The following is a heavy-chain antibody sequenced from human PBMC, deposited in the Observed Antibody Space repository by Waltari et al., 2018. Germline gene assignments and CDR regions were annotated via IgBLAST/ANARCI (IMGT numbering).Heavy chain of an antibody. D-gene: IGHD3-3*01. J-gene: IGHJ5*02. V-gene: IGHV4-34*01. CDR1: GESLLAYY. CDR3: TRGGNYDFWSHTPFVDP. CDR2: IRHPGKT. Sequence: QVQLQQWGAGLLTPSETLSLTCSVSGESLLAYYWGWVRTVPGKGLEWIGQIRHPGKTNYNPSLQSRVAISIDTSRNQFSLRVFSVTAADTGLYFCTRGGNYDFWSHTPFVDPWGQGTQVTVSS.